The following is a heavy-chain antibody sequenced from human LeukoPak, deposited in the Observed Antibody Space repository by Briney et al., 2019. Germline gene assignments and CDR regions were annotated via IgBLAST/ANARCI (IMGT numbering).Heavy chain of an antibody. J-gene: IGHJ3*02. V-gene: IGHV4-61*02. Sequence: SSETLSLTCTVSGGSISSGSYYWSWIRQPAGKGLEWIGRIYTSGSTNYNPSLKSRVTISVDTSKNQFSLNLSSVTAADTAVYYCARDGGRSVGSAFDIWGQGTMVTVSS. CDR2: IYTSGST. CDR3: ARDGGRSVGSAFDI. CDR1: GGSISSGSYY. D-gene: IGHD2-15*01.